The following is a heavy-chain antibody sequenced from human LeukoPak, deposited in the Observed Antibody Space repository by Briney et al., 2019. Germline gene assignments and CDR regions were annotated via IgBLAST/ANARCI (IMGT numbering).Heavy chain of an antibody. CDR2: IYYSGST. CDR3: ASQIRYYYDSGGYPSFFDY. V-gene: IGHV4-31*03. J-gene: IGHJ4*02. D-gene: IGHD3-22*01. CDR1: SGSISNGGYY. Sequence: SETLSLTCTVSSGSISNGGYYWSWIRRHPGKGLEWIGYIYYSGSTYYTPSLTSRVTISVDTSKNQFSLKLYSVTAADTAVYYCASQIRYYYDSGGYPSFFDYWGQGTLVTVSS.